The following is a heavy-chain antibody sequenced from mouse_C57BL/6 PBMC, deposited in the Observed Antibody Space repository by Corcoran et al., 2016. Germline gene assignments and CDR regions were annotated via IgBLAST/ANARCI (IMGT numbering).Heavy chain of an antibody. J-gene: IGHJ4*01. V-gene: IGHV1-26*01. CDR2: INPNNGGT. CDR3: ARYLVLRSRWAMDY. D-gene: IGHD1-1*01. CDR1: GYTFTDYY. Sequence: EVQLQQSGPELVKPGASVKISCKASGYTFTDYYMNWVKQSHGKSLEWIGDINPNNGGTSYNQKFKGKATLTVDKSSSTAYMELRSLTSEDSAVYYCARYLVLRSRWAMDYWGQGTSVTVSS.